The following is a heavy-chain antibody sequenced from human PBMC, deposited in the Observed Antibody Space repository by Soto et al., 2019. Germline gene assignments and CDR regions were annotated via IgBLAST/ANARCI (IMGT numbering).Heavy chain of an antibody. CDR1: GFTVSNNS. CDR3: TRDLPGYGSSWPRE. J-gene: IGHJ4*02. CDR2: IFSGGHT. D-gene: IGHD6-13*01. Sequence: EVQLVETGGGLIQPGGSLRLSCAASGFTVSNNSMSWVRQAPGKGLEWVSVIFSGGHTYYADAVKGRLTISRDNSKNTLDLQMNSLRAEDTAVYYCTRDLPGYGSSWPREWGQGTLVTVSS. V-gene: IGHV3-53*02.